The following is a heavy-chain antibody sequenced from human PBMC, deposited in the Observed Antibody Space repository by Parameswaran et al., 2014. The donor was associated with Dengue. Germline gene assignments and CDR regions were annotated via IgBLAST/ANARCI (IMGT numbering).Heavy chain of an antibody. J-gene: IGHJ5*02. CDR2: IIPIFGTA. V-gene: IGHV1-69*01. Sequence: WVRQAPGQGLEWMGGIIPIFGTANYAQKFQGRVTITADESTSTAYMELSSLRSEDTAVYYCARGKPLTIVPDWFDPWGQGTLVTVSS. D-gene: IGHD3-3*01. CDR3: ARGKPLTIVPDWFDP.